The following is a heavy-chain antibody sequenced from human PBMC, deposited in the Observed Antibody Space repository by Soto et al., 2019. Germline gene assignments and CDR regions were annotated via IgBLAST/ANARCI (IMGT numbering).Heavy chain of an antibody. CDR2: ASGSGSGT. V-gene: IGHV3-23*01. J-gene: IGHJ4*02. D-gene: IGHD2-21*01. CDR3: AKGRPGVAAAPDY. CDR1: GFTFSSYA. Sequence: QSGGSLRLSCAASGFTFSSYAMAWVRQAPGKGLEWVSSASGSGSGTYYADSVKGRFTISRDNSKNTLFLHMTNLRAGDTALYFCAKGRPGVAAAPDYWGQGTLVTVSS.